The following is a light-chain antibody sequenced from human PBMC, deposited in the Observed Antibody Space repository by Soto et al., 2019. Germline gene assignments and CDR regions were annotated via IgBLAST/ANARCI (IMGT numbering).Light chain of an antibody. V-gene: IGLV2-14*01. Sequence: HSDLTPAASGSGFPWQSSSISCTRNSSDVGGYNYVSWYQQHPGKAPKLMIYDVSNRPSGVSNRFSGSKSGNTASLTISGLQAEDEADYYCSSYTSSSTLWVFGTGTKVTVL. J-gene: IGLJ1*01. CDR3: SSYTSSSTLWV. CDR1: SSDVGGYNY. CDR2: DVS.